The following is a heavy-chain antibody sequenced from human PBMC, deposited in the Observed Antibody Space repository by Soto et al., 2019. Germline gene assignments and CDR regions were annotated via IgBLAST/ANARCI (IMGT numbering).Heavy chain of an antibody. J-gene: IGHJ4*02. CDR2: ISAYNGNT. CDR3: ARDLPPVYY. CDR1: GYTFSSYH. V-gene: IGHV1-18*01. Sequence: QIQLVQSGAEVKKPGASVKVSCKASGYTFSSYHITWVRQAPGQGLEWMGWISAYNGNTNYAQNLQGRVTMTTDPSTSTACMEMRSLRSDDTAVYYCARDLPPVYYWGQGTLVTVSS.